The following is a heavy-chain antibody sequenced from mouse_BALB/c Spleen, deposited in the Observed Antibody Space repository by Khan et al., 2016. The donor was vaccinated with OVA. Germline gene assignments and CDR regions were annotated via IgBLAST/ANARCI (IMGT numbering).Heavy chain of an antibody. CDR1: GYTFTSYW. CDR3: ARDRIDY. J-gene: IGHJ2*01. Sequence: QMQLEESGAELAKPGASVKMSCKASGYTFTSYWMHWVKQRPGQGLEWIGYINPSSGYTEYNQNFKDKATLTADKSSSTAYMQLSSLTSEDSAGYYCARDRIDYWGQGTTLTVSS. CDR2: INPSSGYT. V-gene: IGHV1-7*01.